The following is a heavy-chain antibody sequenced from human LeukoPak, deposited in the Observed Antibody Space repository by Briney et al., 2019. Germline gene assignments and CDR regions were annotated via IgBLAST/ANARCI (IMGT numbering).Heavy chain of an antibody. J-gene: IGHJ4*02. CDR1: GGTFSSYA. Sequence: SVKVSCKASGGTFSSYAISWVRQAPGQGLEWMGRIIPTLGIANYAQKFQGRVTITADKSTSTAYMELSSLRSEDTAVYYCARDPRYSNTDTNFDYWGQGTLVTVSS. CDR2: IIPTLGIA. V-gene: IGHV1-69*04. D-gene: IGHD4-11*01. CDR3: ARDPRYSNTDTNFDY.